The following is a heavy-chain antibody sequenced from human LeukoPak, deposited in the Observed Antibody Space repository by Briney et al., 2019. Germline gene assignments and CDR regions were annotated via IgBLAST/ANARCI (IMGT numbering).Heavy chain of an antibody. J-gene: IGHJ4*02. CDR1: GFTFDDYA. Sequence: PGGSLRLSCAASGFTFDDYAMHWVRQAPGKGLEWVSGISWNSGSIGYADSVKGRFTISRDNAKSSLYLQMNSLRAEDTALYYCAKDRVREGIAAAGIFDYWGQGTLVTVSS. V-gene: IGHV3-9*01. CDR2: ISWNSGSI. CDR3: AKDRVREGIAAAGIFDY. D-gene: IGHD6-13*01.